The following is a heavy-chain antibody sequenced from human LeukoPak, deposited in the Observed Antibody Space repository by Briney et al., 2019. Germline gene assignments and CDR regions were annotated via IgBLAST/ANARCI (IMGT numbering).Heavy chain of an antibody. CDR3: ARIIIYSSGWYGILPHYYFDY. D-gene: IGHD6-19*01. CDR1: GYTFTGYY. J-gene: IGHJ4*02. Sequence: GASVKVSCKASGYTFTGYYMHWVRQAPGQGLEWMGWINPNSGGTNYAQKLQGRVTMTTDTSTSTAYMELRSLRSDDTAVYYCARIIIYSSGWYGILPHYYFDYWGQGTLVTVSS. CDR2: INPNSGGT. V-gene: IGHV1-2*02.